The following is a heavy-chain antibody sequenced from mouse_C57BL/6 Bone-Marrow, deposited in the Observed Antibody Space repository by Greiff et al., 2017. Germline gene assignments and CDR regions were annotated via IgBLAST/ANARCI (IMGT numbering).Heavy chain of an antibody. Sequence: EVKLVESGGGLVKPGGSLKLSCAASGFTFSSYTMSWVRQTPEKRLEWVATISGGGGNTYYPDSVKGRFTISRDNAKNTLYLQMSSLRSEDTALYYGARKGAYYSNYSWFAYWGQGTLVTVSA. CDR1: GFTFSSYT. CDR2: ISGGGGNT. CDR3: ARKGAYYSNYSWFAY. J-gene: IGHJ3*01. V-gene: IGHV5-9*01. D-gene: IGHD2-5*01.